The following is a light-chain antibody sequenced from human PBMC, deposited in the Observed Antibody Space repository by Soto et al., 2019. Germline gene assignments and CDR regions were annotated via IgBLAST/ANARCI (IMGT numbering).Light chain of an antibody. CDR2: WAS. CDR3: QQYYSTPLT. CDR1: QSVLYSSNNKNY. V-gene: IGKV4-1*01. Sequence: DIVMTQSPDSLAVSLGERATINCKSSQSVLYSSNNKNYLAWYQQKPGQPPKLLIYWASTRESGVPDRFSGSGSGTDFTLTISNLQSEDVAVYYCQQYYSTPLTFGQGTKVESK. J-gene: IGKJ1*01.